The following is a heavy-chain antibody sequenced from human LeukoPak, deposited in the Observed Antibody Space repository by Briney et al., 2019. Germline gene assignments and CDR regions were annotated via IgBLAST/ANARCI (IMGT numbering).Heavy chain of an antibody. Sequence: PGRSLRLSCAAFGFTFDDYAMHWFRQAPGKGLEWVANIKQDESEKNYVDSVKGRFTISRDNVKNSLYLQVNSLRAEDTAVYSCARVNDYDSGSLYRPIDYWGQGTLVTVSS. CDR1: GFTFDDYA. J-gene: IGHJ4*02. CDR2: IKQDESEK. D-gene: IGHD3-10*01. CDR3: ARVNDYDSGSLYRPIDY. V-gene: IGHV3-7*01.